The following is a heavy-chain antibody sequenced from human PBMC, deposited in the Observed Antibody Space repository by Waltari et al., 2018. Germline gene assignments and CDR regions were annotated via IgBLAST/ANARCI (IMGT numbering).Heavy chain of an antibody. CDR2: IYYSGST. CDR3: ARHGPNMSRRGYSGYFDY. CDR1: GGSISSSSYY. J-gene: IGHJ4*02. D-gene: IGHD5-12*01. V-gene: IGHV4-39*01. Sequence: QLQLQESGPGLVKPSETLSLTCTVSGGSISSSSYYWGWIRQPPGKGLEWIGSIYYSGSTYYNPSHKSRGTISVDTSKNQFSLKLSSVTAADTAVYYCARHGPNMSRRGYSGYFDYWGQGTLVTVSS.